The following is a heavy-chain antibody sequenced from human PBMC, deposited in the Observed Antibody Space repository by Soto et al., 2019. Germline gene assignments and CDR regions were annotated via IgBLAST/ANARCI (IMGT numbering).Heavy chain of an antibody. CDR3: ARRYGGILDY. J-gene: IGHJ4*02. D-gene: IGHD4-17*01. V-gene: IGHV4-39*07. Sequence: SETLSLTCTVSGGSISSSSYYWGWIRQPPGKGLEWIGSIYYSGSTYYNPSLKSRVTISVDTSKNQFSLKLSSVTAADTAVYYCARRYGGILDYWGQGTLVTVSS. CDR1: GGSISSSSYY. CDR2: IYYSGST.